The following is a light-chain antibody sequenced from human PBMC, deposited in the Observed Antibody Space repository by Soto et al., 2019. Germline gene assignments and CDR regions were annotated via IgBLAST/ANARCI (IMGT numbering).Light chain of an antibody. Sequence: QSALTQPPSASGSPGQSVTISCTGTSSDVGAYKYVSWYQQYPGKAPKLMIYEVTKRPAGVPDRFSGSKSGNTASLTVSGLQAEDEADDYCSSYVGNDIWVFGGGTKVTLL. CDR1: SSDVGAYKY. CDR2: EVT. CDR3: SSYVGNDIWV. J-gene: IGLJ3*02. V-gene: IGLV2-8*01.